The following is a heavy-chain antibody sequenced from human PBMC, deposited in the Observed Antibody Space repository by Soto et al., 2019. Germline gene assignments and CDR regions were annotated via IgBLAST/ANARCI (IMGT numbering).Heavy chain of an antibody. CDR1: GGSISSGGYY. CDR2: IYYSGST. V-gene: IGHV4-31*03. J-gene: IGHJ4*02. Sequence: TLSLTCTVSGGSISSGGYYWSWIRQHPGKGLEWIGYIYYSGSTYYNPSLKSRVTISVDTSKNQFSLKLSSVTAADTAVYYCARAPEGFLEWLFDYWGQGTLVTVSS. D-gene: IGHD3-3*01. CDR3: ARAPEGFLEWLFDY.